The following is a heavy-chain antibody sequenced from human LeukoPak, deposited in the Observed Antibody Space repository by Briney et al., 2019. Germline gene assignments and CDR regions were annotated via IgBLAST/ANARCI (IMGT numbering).Heavy chain of an antibody. J-gene: IGHJ3*02. Sequence: PSETQSLTCTVSGGSITSYNWNWIRQPPGKGLEWIGFIYYSGNTNYNPSLKSRVTISVDTSKNQFSLKLSSVAAADTAVYYCAREGDSSAWGDAFDIWGQGTMVTVSS. V-gene: IGHV4-59*01. CDR2: IYYSGNT. CDR3: AREGDSSAWGDAFDI. D-gene: IGHD3-22*01. CDR1: GGSITSYN.